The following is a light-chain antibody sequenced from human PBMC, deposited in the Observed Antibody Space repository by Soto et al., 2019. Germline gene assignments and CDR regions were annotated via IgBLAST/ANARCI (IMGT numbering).Light chain of an antibody. CDR1: QSIGTW. V-gene: IGKV1-5*01. Sequence: DIQMTQSPSTLSASVGGRVTITCRASQSIGTWLAWYQRKPGKAPKLLIYDASSLERGVPSRFSGGGSGTEFTLTITSLQPDDFGTYYCQQYNGHTWMFGQGTKVDIK. J-gene: IGKJ1*01. CDR2: DAS. CDR3: QQYNGHTWM.